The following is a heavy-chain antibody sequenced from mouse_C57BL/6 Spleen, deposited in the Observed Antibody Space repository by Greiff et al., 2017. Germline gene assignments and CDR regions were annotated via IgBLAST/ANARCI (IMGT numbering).Heavy chain of an antibody. CDR2: IDPSDSYT. D-gene: IGHD1-1*01. CDR1: GYTFTSYW. V-gene: IGHV1-69*01. Sequence: QVQLQQPGAELVMPGASVKLSCKASGYTFTSYWMHWVKQRPGQGLEWIGEIDPSDSYTNYNQKFKGKSTLTVDKSSSTAYMQLGSLTSEDSAVYYCARSFTTVVRVWYFDVWGTGTTVTVSS. J-gene: IGHJ1*03. CDR3: ARSFTTVVRVWYFDV.